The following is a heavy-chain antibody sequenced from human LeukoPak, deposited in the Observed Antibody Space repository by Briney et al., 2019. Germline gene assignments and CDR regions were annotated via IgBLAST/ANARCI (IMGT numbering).Heavy chain of an antibody. D-gene: IGHD3-22*01. CDR2: IYNGGCT. J-gene: IGHJ4*02. CDR1: EFTVSSNY. V-gene: IGHV3-53*01. Sequence: GVSLRLSWAASEFTVSSNYMSWVRQAPGKGLEWVSTIYNGGCTYYSDFVNGRFNISRDNSRNTLYLQMNSLRAEDTDVYYCARDRDYYDSSGYHYWGQGTLVTVSS. CDR3: ARDRDYYDSSGYHY.